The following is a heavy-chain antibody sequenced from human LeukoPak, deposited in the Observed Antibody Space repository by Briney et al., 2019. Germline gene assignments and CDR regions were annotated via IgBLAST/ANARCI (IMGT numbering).Heavy chain of an antibody. CDR1: DGSISSSSYY. CDR2: IYYSGST. J-gene: IGHJ5*02. Sequence: SETLSLTCTVSDGSISSSSYYWGWIRQPPGKGLEWIGSIYYSGSTYYNPSLKSRVTISVDTSKNQFSLKLSSVTAADTAVYYCARQRYCSSTSCSYGDWFDPWGQGTLVTVSS. D-gene: IGHD2-2*01. CDR3: ARQRYCSSTSCSYGDWFDP. V-gene: IGHV4-39*01.